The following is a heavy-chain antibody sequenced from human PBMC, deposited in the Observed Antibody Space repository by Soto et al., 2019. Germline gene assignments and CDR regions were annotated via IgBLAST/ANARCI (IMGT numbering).Heavy chain of an antibody. CDR1: GGSINRYY. CDR2: IYYSGSA. V-gene: IGHV4-59*01. D-gene: IGHD2-21*02. Sequence: AETLSLTCTVSGGSINRYYWIWIRQPPGKGLEWIGNIYYSGSANYDPSLRSRVTISLNTSKNQFSLNLNSVTAADTAIYYCARWTYCGGDCYWLDFWGQGTLVTVSS. J-gene: IGHJ4*02. CDR3: ARWTYCGGDCYWLDF.